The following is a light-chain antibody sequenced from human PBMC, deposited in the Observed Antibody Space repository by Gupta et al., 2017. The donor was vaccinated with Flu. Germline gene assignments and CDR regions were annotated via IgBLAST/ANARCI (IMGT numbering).Light chain of an antibody. J-gene: IGLJ1*01. Sequence: QSALTQPHSVSVSPGQSVTISCTGTSSDVGSYNRVSWYQQPPGTAPKLMIYDVSNRPSGVPDRFSGSKSGNTASLTISGLQADDEADYYCSSYTSSSTYVFGTGTKVTVL. CDR3: SSYTSSSTYV. V-gene: IGLV2-18*02. CDR1: SSDVGSYNR. CDR2: DVS.